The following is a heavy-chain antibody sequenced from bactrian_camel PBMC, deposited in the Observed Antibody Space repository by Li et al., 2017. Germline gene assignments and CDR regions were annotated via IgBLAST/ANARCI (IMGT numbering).Heavy chain of an antibody. Sequence: HVQLVESGGGSVQAGGSRTLSCVASEYAYTSNCMAWFRQRPGNEREGIATIDTDGGVTTYADSVKDRFTISRDNAKNTVWLQMNNLQSEDTALYYCAKGLFSTADGLGHTVQGQGTQVTVS. CDR2: IDTDGGVT. J-gene: IGHJ4*01. V-gene: IGHV3S1*01. D-gene: IGHD1*01. CDR1: EYAYTSNC.